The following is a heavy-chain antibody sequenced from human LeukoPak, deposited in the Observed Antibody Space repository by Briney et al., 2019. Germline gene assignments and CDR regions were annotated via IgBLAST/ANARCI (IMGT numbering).Heavy chain of an antibody. V-gene: IGHV1-24*01. Sequence: ASVKVSCKVSGYTLTELSMHWVRQAPGKGLEWMGGFDPEDGETIYAQKFQGRVTMTEDTSTGTAYMELSSLRSEDTAVYYCATERAHYYDSSGIGRYWGQGTLVTVSS. CDR3: ATERAHYYDSSGIGRY. CDR1: GYTLTELS. D-gene: IGHD3-22*01. CDR2: FDPEDGET. J-gene: IGHJ4*02.